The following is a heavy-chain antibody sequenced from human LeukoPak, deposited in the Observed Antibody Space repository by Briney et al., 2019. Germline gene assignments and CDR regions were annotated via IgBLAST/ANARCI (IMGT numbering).Heavy chain of an antibody. CDR2: IKQDGSEK. J-gene: IGHJ4*02. CDR1: GFTFSSYW. Sequence: GGSLRLSCAASGFTFSSYWMSWVRQAPGKGLGWVANIKQDGSEKYYVDSVKGRFTISRDNAKNSLYLQMNSLRAEDTAVYYCARKSYYDSSGYYPEAFDYWGQGTLVTVSS. CDR3: ARKSYYDSSGYYPEAFDY. V-gene: IGHV3-7*03. D-gene: IGHD3-22*01.